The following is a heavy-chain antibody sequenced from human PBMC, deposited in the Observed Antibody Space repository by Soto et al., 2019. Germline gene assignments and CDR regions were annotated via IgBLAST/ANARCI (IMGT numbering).Heavy chain of an antibody. V-gene: IGHV1-18*01. CDR1: GYTLTSYG. CDR3: AREMYDILSGYGDY. J-gene: IGHJ4*02. Sequence: QVHLVQSGPEVKKPGASVKVSCKASGYTLTSYGISWVRQAPGQGLEWMGWISAYNGNTKYAQNLQGRVTMTTDTSTSTAYMELRSLRSDDTAVYYCAREMYDILSGYGDYWGQGTLVTVSS. D-gene: IGHD3-9*01. CDR2: ISAYNGNT.